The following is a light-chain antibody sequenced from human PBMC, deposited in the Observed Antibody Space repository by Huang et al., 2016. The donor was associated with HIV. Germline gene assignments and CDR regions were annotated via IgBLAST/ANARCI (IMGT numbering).Light chain of an antibody. V-gene: IGKV3-15*01. CDR2: GAS. J-gene: IGKJ4*01. Sequence: EVVITQSPAILSVSPGERATLSCRASQNVNTDLAWYKHNPGQAPRRLIYGASTRATGIPARFSDNGSETEFTLTISSLQSEDFAIYYCQQYNNWPPLTFGGGTKVEIK. CDR3: QQYNNWPPLT. CDR1: QNVNTD.